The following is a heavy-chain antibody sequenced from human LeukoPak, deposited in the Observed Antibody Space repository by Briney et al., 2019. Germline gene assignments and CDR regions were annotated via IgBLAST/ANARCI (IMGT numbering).Heavy chain of an antibody. V-gene: IGHV3-9*01. J-gene: IGHJ6*02. CDR1: GFTFDDYA. CDR3: AKDLSSAIASALVLDV. D-gene: IGHD3-22*01. CDR2: ITWNRDNI. Sequence: GGSLRLSCAASGFTFDDYAMHWVRQAPGKGLEWVSGITWNRDNIGYGDSVKGRFTISRDNVKNVLYLQMTSLRPEDTALYYCAKDLSSAIASALVLDVWGQGTTVIVSS.